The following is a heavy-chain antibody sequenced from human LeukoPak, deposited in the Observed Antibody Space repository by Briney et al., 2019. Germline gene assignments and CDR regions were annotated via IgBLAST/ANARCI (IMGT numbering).Heavy chain of an antibody. CDR2: INPNSGGT. CDR1: GYTFTGYY. J-gene: IGHJ4*02. Sequence: ASVKVSCKASGYTFTGYYMHWVRQAPGQGLEWMGWINPNSGGTSYAQKFQGRVTMTGDTSISSAYMELSRLRSDDTAVYYCERACSGNTCLAMPFDYWGQGTLVTVSS. CDR3: ERACSGNTCLAMPFDY. D-gene: IGHD2-15*01. V-gene: IGHV1-2*02.